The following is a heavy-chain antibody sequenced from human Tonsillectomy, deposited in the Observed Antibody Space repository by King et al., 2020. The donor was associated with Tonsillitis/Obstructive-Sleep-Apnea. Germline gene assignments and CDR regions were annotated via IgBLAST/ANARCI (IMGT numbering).Heavy chain of an antibody. CDR2: IWYDGDIK. J-gene: IGHJ4*02. CDR3: ARDPTRWGTYSDY. CDR1: GFTFSSYG. V-gene: IGHV3-33*01. D-gene: IGHD3-16*01. Sequence: VQLVESGGGVVQPGRSLRLSCAASGFTFSSYGVHWVRQAPGKGLEWVAVIWYDGDIKYYGDSVRGRLTTSRDNSKNTLFLQMNSLRAEDTAVYYCARDPTRWGTYSDYWGQGTLVTVSS.